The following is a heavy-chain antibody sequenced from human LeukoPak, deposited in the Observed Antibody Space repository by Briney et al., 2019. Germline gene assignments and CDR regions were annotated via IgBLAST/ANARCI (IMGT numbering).Heavy chain of an antibody. CDR2: ISGSGGTT. D-gene: IGHD4-17*01. CDR3: VKLYGDYVLTVDY. V-gene: IGHV3-23*01. CDR1: GFTFSSYA. J-gene: IGHJ4*02. Sequence: PGGSLRLSCSASGFTFSSYAMSWVRQAPGKGLEWVSAISGSGGTTYYADSVKGRFTISRDNSKNSLYLQMNSLRAEDTAVYYCVKLYGDYVLTVDYWGQGTLVTVSS.